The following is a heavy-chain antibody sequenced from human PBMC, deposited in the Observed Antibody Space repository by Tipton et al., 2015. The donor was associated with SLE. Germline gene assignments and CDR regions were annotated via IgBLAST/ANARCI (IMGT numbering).Heavy chain of an antibody. CDR3: ARDLSMLEGAFDI. Sequence: TLSLTCTVSGGSISSSSYYWGWIRQPPGKGLEWIGSIFYSGSTYYNPSLKSRVTISVDTPKNQFSLKLSSVTAADTAVYYCARDLSMLEGAFDIWGQGTMVTVSS. CDR1: GGSISSSSYY. CDR2: IFYSGST. D-gene: IGHD2-8*01. J-gene: IGHJ3*02. V-gene: IGHV4-39*07.